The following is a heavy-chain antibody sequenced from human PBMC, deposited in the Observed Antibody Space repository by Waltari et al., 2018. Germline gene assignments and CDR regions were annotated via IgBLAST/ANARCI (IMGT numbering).Heavy chain of an antibody. CDR2: IYNGGT. V-gene: IGHV3-66*01. D-gene: IGHD4-17*01. Sequence: EVQLVASGGGLVQPGGSLRPSCAAPGLSVTTNYMNWVRQTPMKGLEWVSVIYNGGTYYADSVKGRFTISRDTSKNTVYLQMNSLRAEDTAVYYCATDWNADYIFDQWGQGTLVTISS. CDR1: GLSVTTNY. CDR3: ATDWNADYIFDQ. J-gene: IGHJ4*02.